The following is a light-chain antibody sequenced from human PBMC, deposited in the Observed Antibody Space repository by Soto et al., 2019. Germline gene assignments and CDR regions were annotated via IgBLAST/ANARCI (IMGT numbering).Light chain of an antibody. V-gene: IGKV3-20*01. CDR3: QQHCSSPLP. Sequence: EIELTQSLGTLGLTPGGGGTLSCRASQSVSSSYLAWYQQNPGQAPRLLVDGASSRATGIPARFRGSGSGPAFTLTITRPAPAVFAVYYCQQHCSSPLPCGGGPK. CDR2: GAS. CDR1: QSVSSSY. J-gene: IGKJ4*01.